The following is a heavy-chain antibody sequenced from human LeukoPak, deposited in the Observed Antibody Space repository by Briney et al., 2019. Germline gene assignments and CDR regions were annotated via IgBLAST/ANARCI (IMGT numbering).Heavy chain of an antibody. V-gene: IGHV3-21*01. Sequence: GGSLRLSCAGSGFTFSSYSVNWVRQAPGKGLQWVSSISSSSSYIYYADSVKGRFTISRDNAKNSLYLQMSSLRAEDTAVYYCARENVDTAGYYYGMDVWGQGTTVTVSS. D-gene: IGHD5-18*01. J-gene: IGHJ6*02. CDR2: ISSSSSYI. CDR1: GFTFSSYS. CDR3: ARENVDTAGYYYGMDV.